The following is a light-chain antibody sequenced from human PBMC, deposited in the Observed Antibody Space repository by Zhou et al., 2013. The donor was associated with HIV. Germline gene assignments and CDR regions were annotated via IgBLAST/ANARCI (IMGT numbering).Light chain of an antibody. CDR3: QNYNSAPTWT. V-gene: IGKV1-27*01. Sequence: DIQMTQSPSSLSASIGDKVTITCRASQGISNYLAWYQQRPGRVPKLLIYSASTLQSGVPSRFGGSGSGTDFTLTISSLQPEDVATYYCQNYNSAPTWTFGQGPRWRSN. J-gene: IGKJ1*01. CDR1: QGISNY. CDR2: SAS.